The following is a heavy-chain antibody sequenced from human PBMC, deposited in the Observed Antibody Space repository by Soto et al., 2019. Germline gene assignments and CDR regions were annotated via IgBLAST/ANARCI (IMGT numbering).Heavy chain of an antibody. Sequence: QVQLVQSGAEVKKPGASVKVSCKASGYTITSYGISWVRQAPGQGLEWMGWISAYNGNTNYAQKLQGRVTMTTDTSTSTAYMALRSLRSDDTAVYYCARDPYYDYVWGSYRPNNWFDPWGQGTLVTVSS. J-gene: IGHJ5*02. CDR2: ISAYNGNT. D-gene: IGHD3-16*02. CDR1: GYTITSYG. CDR3: ARDPYYDYVWGSYRPNNWFDP. V-gene: IGHV1-18*01.